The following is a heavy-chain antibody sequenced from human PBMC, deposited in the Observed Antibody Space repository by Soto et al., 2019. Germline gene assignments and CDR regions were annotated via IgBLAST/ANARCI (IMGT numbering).Heavy chain of an antibody. CDR3: ARDGFDF. V-gene: IGHV1-18*01. CDR2: ISAYTGNT. J-gene: IGHJ3*01. CDR1: GYSFTVYG. Sequence: QVQLVQSGAEVKKPGASVKVSCKASGYSFTVYGITWVRQAPGQGLEWMGWISAYTGNTNYAQRFQGRVTMTTDTSTSTAYMDLRSLTSDDTAIYYCARDGFDFWGRGTMVTVSS.